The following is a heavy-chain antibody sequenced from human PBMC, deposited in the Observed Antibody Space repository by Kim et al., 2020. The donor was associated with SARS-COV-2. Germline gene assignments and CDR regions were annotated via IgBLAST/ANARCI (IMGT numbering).Heavy chain of an antibody. D-gene: IGHD2-2*01. V-gene: IGHV3-7*03. CDR3: AKVRYGIVVGMIDH. J-gene: IGHJ4*02. Sequence: YVASVKGRFTIPRDNDKDSLYPQMNSLRAEDTAVYYCAKVRYGIVVGMIDHWGQGTLVPVSS.